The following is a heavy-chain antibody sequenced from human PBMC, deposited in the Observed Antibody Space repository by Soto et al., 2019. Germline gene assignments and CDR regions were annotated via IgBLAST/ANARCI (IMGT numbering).Heavy chain of an antibody. V-gene: IGHV3-11*06. CDR2: ISGSSGYT. J-gene: IGHJ6*02. CDR1: GFSFSDSY. D-gene: IGHD3-10*01. Sequence: QVQLVESGGGLVKPGGSLRLSCAASGFSFSDSYMSWVRQAPGKGLEWVAYISGSSGYTGYADSVKGRFTISRDNAKNSLYLQMNGLRVEDTAVIYCARDRGGYGPPDVWGQGTTVTVSS. CDR3: ARDRGGYGPPDV.